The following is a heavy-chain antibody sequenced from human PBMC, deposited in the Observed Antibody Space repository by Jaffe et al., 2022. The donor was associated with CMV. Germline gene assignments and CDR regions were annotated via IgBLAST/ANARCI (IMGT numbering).Heavy chain of an antibody. D-gene: IGHD4-17*01. J-gene: IGHJ4*02. V-gene: IGHV3-23*01. CDR2: ISGSGGST. Sequence: EVQLLESGGGLVQPGGSLRLSCAASGFTFSSYAMSWVRQAPGKGLEWVSAISGSGGSTYYADSVKGRFTISRDNSKNTLYLQMNSLRAEDTAVYYCAKEGDDYGDSNAPALGYWGQGTLVTVSS. CDR3: AKEGDDYGDSNAPALGY. CDR1: GFTFSSYA.